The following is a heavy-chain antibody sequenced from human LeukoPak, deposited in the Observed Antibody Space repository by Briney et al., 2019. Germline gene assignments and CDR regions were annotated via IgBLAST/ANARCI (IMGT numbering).Heavy chain of an antibody. V-gene: IGHV3-7*01. J-gene: IGHJ4*02. CDR3: VRDGGISGYDLLDY. CDR2: INQDGSEE. Sequence: GGSLRLACAASGFTFSDYWMTWVRQAPGKGLEWVAHINQDGSEEHYMDSVKARFTISRDNAKNSLSLQMNSLRAEDTAVYYCVRDGGISGYDLLDYWGQGTLVPVSS. D-gene: IGHD5-12*01. CDR1: GFTFSDYW.